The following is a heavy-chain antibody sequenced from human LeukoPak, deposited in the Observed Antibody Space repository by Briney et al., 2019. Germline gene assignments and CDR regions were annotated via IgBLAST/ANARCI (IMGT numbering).Heavy chain of an antibody. CDR1: GYTFTGYY. D-gene: IGHD3-16*01. CDR2: INPNSGGT. V-gene: IGHV1-2*06. CDR3: AGSYDYVWGSWVNYYMDV. J-gene: IGHJ6*03. Sequence: ASVKVSCKASGYTFTGYYMHWVRQAPGQGLEWMGRINPNSGGTNYAQKSQGRVTMTRDTSISTAYMELSRLRSDDTAVYYCAGSYDYVWGSWVNYYMDVWGKGTTVTVSS.